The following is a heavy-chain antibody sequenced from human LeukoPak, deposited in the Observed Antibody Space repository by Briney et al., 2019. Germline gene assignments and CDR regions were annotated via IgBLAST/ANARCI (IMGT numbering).Heavy chain of an antibody. J-gene: IGHJ4*02. Sequence: GESLKISCQGSGYSFTSYWIGWVRQAPGKGLEWVANIKYDGSEKYYVDSVKGRFTISRDNAKNSLYLQMNSLRAEDTAVYYCARDPTRGYSYGYEDYWGQGTLVTVSS. D-gene: IGHD5-18*01. CDR2: IKYDGSEK. V-gene: IGHV3-7*01. CDR3: ARDPTRGYSYGYEDY. CDR1: GYSFTSYW.